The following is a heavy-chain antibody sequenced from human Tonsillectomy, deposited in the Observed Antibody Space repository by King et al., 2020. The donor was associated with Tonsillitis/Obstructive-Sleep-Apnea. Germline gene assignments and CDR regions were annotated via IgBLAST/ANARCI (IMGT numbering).Heavy chain of an antibody. D-gene: IGHD3-16*01. J-gene: IGHJ4*02. V-gene: IGHV3-21*01. CDR1: ELPFSSYS. CDR2: VSSSSSYI. CDR3: VSHSRTVTPFGY. Sequence: VQLVESGGGLVKPGGSLRLSCVVSELPFSSYSMNWVRQAPGQGLEWVSSVSSSSSYIYYTDSVQGRFTIPRANAKNALSLQMNSLRAEYTAVYYCVSHSRTVTPFGYWGQGNLVTVAS.